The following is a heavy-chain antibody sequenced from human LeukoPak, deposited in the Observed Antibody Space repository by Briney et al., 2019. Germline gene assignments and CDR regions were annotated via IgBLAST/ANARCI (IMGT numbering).Heavy chain of an antibody. CDR1: GGSISNYY. Sequence: PSETLSLTCTVSGGSISNYYWGWIRQPPGKGLEWIGSIYHSGSTYYNPSLKSRVTISVDTSKNQFSLKLSSVTAADTAVYYCARLSVGATFRWDYWGQGTLVTVSS. CDR3: ARLSVGATFRWDY. V-gene: IGHV4-38-2*02. CDR2: IYHSGST. J-gene: IGHJ4*02. D-gene: IGHD1-26*01.